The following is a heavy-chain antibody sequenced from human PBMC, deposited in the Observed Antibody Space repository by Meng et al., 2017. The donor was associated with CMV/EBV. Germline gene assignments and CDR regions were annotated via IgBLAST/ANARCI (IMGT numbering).Heavy chain of an antibody. Sequence: LSLTCAASGFPFSSPWMHWVRQAPGKGLVWVSRINSDGSSTSYADSVKGRFTISRDNAKNTLYLQMNSLRAEDTAVYYCARPLWSGYYYGMDVWGQGTTVTVSS. J-gene: IGHJ6*02. CDR2: INSDGSST. CDR1: GFPFSSPW. V-gene: IGHV3-74*01. CDR3: ARPLWSGYYYGMDV. D-gene: IGHD3-3*01.